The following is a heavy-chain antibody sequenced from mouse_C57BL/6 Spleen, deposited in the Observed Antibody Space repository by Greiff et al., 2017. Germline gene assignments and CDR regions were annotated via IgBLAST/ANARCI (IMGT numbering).Heavy chain of an antibody. J-gene: IGHJ4*01. CDR2: IYPRCGNT. V-gene: IGHV1-81*01. CDR3: AREKIYDGYYGGAMDY. CDR1: GYSFTSYG. D-gene: IGHD2-3*01. Sequence: QVQLQQSGAELARPGASVKLSCKASGYSFTSYGISWVKQRTGQGLEWIGEIYPRCGNTYYNAMFKGKATLTADKSSSTAYMELRRLTSEDSAVYFCAREKIYDGYYGGAMDYWGQGTSVTVSS.